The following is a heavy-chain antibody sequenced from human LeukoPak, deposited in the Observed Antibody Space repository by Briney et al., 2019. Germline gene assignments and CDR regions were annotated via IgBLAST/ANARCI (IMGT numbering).Heavy chain of an antibody. CDR1: GGSFSGYY. CDR2: IYYSGST. V-gene: IGHV4-59*08. D-gene: IGHD1-7*01. CDR3: ARARKLELGYFDY. J-gene: IGHJ4*02. Sequence: PSETLSLTCAVYGGSFSGYYWSWIRQPPGKGLEWIGYIYYSGSTNYNPSLKSRVTISVDTSKNQFSLKLSSVTAADTAVYYCARARKLELGYFDYWGQGTLVTVSS.